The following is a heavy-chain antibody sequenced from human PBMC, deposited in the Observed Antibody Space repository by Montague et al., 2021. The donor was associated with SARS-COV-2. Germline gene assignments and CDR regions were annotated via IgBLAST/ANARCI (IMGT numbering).Heavy chain of an antibody. V-gene: IGHV4-34*01. Sequence: SETLSLTCAVYGGSFSGYYWSWIRQPPGKGLEWIGEINHSGSTNYDPSLKSRVTISVDTSKNQFSLKLSSVTAADTAVYYCARGYQLRFLVCSSRQPTFDSWGQGTLVTVSS. J-gene: IGHJ5*01. CDR2: INHSGST. D-gene: IGHD3-3*01. CDR1: GGSFSGYY. CDR3: ARGYQLRFLVCSSRQPTFDS.